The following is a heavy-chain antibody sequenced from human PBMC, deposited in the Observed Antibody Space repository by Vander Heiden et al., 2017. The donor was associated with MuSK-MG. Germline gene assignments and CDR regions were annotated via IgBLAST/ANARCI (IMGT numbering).Heavy chain of an antibody. CDR3: ARVPGFDP. CDR2: LNPNDGGT. V-gene: IGHV1-2*02. CDR1: GYTFTAYY. J-gene: IGHJ5*02. Sequence: QVQLVQSGAEVKKPGASVKVSCKASGYTFTAYYIPWVRQAPGQGLEWMGWLNPNDGGTNYAQNFQGRVTLTRDTSISTAYMELSRLTSDDTAVYYCARVPGFDPWGQGTLVTVSS.